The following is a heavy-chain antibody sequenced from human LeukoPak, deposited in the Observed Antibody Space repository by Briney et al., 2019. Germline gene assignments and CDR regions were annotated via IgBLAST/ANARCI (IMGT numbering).Heavy chain of an antibody. D-gene: IGHD6-13*01. V-gene: IGHV1-18*01. Sequence: ASVKVSCXASGYTFTSYGISWVRQAHGQGLEWMEWISAYNGNTNYAQKLQVRVTMTTDTSTSTAYMELRSLRSDDTAVYYCARDGRAAGDSDAFDIWGQGTMVTVSS. CDR1: GYTFTSYG. CDR2: ISAYNGNT. CDR3: ARDGRAAGDSDAFDI. J-gene: IGHJ3*02.